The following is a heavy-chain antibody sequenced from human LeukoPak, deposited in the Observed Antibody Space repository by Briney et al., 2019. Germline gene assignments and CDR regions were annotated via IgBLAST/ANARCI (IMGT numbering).Heavy chain of an antibody. CDR2: IGTSRSLI. CDR1: GFTFSSYS. CDR3: ARHDYAGNSGDY. D-gene: IGHD4-23*01. V-gene: IGHV3-48*02. Sequence: GXSLXLSCAASGFTFSSYSMNWVRQTPGKGLEWVSYIGTSRSLIYYADSVKGRFTISRDNAKNSLYLQMNSLRDEDTAVYYCARHDYAGNSGDYWGQGTLVTVSS. J-gene: IGHJ4*02.